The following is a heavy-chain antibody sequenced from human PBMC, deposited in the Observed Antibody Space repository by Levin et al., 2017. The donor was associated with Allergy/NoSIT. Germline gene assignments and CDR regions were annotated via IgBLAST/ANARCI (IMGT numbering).Heavy chain of an antibody. CDR3: TTADAYYYYYMDV. CDR1: GFTFSNAW. J-gene: IGHJ6*03. CDR2: IKSKTDGGTT. V-gene: IGHV3-15*01. Sequence: SCAASGFTFSNAWMSWVRQAPGKGLEWVGRIKSKTDGGTTDYAAPVKGRFTISRDDSKNTLYLQMNSLKTEDTAVYYCTTADAYYYYYMDVWGKGTTVTVSS.